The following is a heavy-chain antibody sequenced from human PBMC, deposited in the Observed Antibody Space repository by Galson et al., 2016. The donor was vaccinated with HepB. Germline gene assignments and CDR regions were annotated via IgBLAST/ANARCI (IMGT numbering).Heavy chain of an antibody. CDR3: ARPSGKYSGGFDI. D-gene: IGHD2/OR15-2a*01. J-gene: IGHJ3*02. CDR2: TRNKVNSYTT. CDR1: GFRFNEHY. V-gene: IGHV3-72*01. Sequence: SLRLSCAASGFRFNEHYMDWVRQAPGKGLEWVGRTRNKVNSYTTEYAASVKGRFTISRDDSKNSLYLQMNSLKTEDTALYYCARPSGKYSGGFDIWGQGTMVTVSS.